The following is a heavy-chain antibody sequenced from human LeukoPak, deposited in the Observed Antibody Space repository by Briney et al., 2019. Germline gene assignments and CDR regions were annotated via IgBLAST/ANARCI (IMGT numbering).Heavy chain of an antibody. V-gene: IGHV3-53*01. CDR1: GFTVSSNY. D-gene: IGHD2-8*01. J-gene: IGHJ4*02. CDR3: AKEGCTNGVCYTGPFDY. Sequence: GGSLRLSCAASGFTVSSNYMSWVRQAPGKGLEWVSVIYSGGSTYYADSVKGRFTISRDNSKNTLYLQMNSLRAEDTAVYNCAKEGCTNGVCYTGPFDYWGQGTLVTVSS. CDR2: IYSGGST.